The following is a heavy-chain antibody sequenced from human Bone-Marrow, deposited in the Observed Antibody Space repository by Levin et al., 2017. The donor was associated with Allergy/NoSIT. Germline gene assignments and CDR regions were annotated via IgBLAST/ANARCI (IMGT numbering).Heavy chain of an antibody. CDR1: GYPFSTYG. J-gene: IGHJ4*02. CDR3: ARGGGHWEPLTD. D-gene: IGHD1-26*01. CDR2: ISAYSGNA. Sequence: AGGSLRLSCKASGYPFSTYGIGWVRQAPGQGLEWMGWISAYSGNADYEPKFQGRVTMTADTSTDTGFMELTSLRINDTAVYYCARGGGHWEPLTDWGQGTKVTVSS. V-gene: IGHV1-18*01.